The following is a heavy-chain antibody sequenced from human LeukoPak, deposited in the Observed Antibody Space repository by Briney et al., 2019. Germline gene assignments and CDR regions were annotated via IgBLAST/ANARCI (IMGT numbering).Heavy chain of an antibody. J-gene: IGHJ4*02. Sequence: GGSLRLSCAASGFTFNIYGMSWVRQAPGKGLEWVSSVGGGDDNAVSVKGRFTGSRDDAKNNVYLQMNSLRVEDTAIYFCAKDATPRNSIWDHFDSWGQGTLVTVSS. CDR1: GFTFNIYG. CDR3: AKDATPRNSIWDHFDS. D-gene: IGHD1-7*01. CDR2: VGGGDD. V-gene: IGHV3-23*01.